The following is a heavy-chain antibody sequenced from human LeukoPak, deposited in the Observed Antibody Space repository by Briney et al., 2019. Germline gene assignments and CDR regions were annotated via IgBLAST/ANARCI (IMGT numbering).Heavy chain of an antibody. CDR2: TYYRSKWYN. D-gene: IGHD3-16*01. V-gene: IGHV6-1*01. CDR3: TRGGGAITT. Sequence: SQTLSLTCAISGDSISSDSAGWNWIRQSPSRGLEWLGRTYYRSKWYNDYAVSVKSRITINPDTSKNQFSLQLNSMTPEDTAVYYCTRGGGAITTWGQGTLVTVSS. CDR1: GDSISSDSAG. J-gene: IGHJ5*02.